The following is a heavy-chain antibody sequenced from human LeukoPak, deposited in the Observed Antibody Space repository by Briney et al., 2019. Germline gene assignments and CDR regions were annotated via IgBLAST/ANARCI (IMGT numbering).Heavy chain of an antibody. CDR3: ARGRGSSPNFDY. J-gene: IGHJ4*02. CDR1: GGSISSGGYS. V-gene: IGHV4-30-2*01. D-gene: IGHD1-26*01. Sequence: SETLSLTCAVSGGSISSGGYSWSWIRQPPGKGLEWIGYIYHSGSTYYNPSLKSRVTISVDRSMNQFSLKLSSVTAADTAVYYCARGRGSSPNFDYWGQGTLVTVSS. CDR2: IYHSGST.